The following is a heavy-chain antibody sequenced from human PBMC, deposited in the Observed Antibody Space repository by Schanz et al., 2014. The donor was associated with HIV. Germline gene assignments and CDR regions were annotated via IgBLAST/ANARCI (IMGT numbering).Heavy chain of an antibody. CDR3: AKDRFCNGGTCYVDAFDL. CDR2: IWYDGTNI. D-gene: IGHD2-15*01. V-gene: IGHV3-33*06. J-gene: IGHJ3*01. Sequence: QVQLVESGGGVVQPGRSLRLSCAASGFTFSTCGMHWVRQAPGKGLEWVAVIWYDGTNIDYADSVKGRFTISRDNSKNTLYLQMDSLKVDDTAVYFCAKDRFCNGGTCYVDAFDLWGQGTLVTVSS. CDR1: GFTFSTCG.